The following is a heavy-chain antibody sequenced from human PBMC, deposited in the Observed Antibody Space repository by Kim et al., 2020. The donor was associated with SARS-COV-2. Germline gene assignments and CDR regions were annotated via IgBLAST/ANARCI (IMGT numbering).Heavy chain of an antibody. CDR2: IIPILGIA. Sequence: SVTVSCKASGCTFSSYAISWVRQAPGQGLEWMGRIIPILGIANYAQKFQGRVTITADKSTSTAYRELSSLRSEDTAVYYCARDLGSAMPPDYWGQGTLVTVSS. J-gene: IGHJ4*02. CDR3: ARDLGSAMPPDY. D-gene: IGHD2-2*01. CDR1: GCTFSSYA. V-gene: IGHV1-69*04.